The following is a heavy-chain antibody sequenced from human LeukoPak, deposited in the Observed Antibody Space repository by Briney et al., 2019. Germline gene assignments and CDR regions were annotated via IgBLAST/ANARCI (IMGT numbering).Heavy chain of an antibody. CDR2: ISESGGST. V-gene: IGHV3-23*01. D-gene: IGHD3-22*01. J-gene: IGHJ4*02. CDR3: ARKLYDSSRYGQTYYFDN. CDR1: GFTFSSYA. Sequence: GGSLRLSCAASGFTFSSYAMSWVRQAPGKGLEWVSAISESGGSTYYADSVKGRFTISRDNPKNTLYLQMNSLRAEDTAVYYCARKLYDSSRYGQTYYFDNWGQGTLVTVSS.